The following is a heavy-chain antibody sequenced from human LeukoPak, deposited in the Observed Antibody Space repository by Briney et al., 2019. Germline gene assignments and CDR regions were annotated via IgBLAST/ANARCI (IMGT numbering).Heavy chain of an antibody. CDR2: IYYSGST. Sequence: SETLSLTCTVSGGSISSGSYYWSWIRQPPGKGLEWIGYIYYSGSTNYNPSLKSRVTISVDTTKNQFSLKLSSVTAADTAVYYCARAVVVRNRRYYYYYYMDVWGKGTTVIVSS. V-gene: IGHV4-61*01. CDR1: GGSISSGSYY. J-gene: IGHJ6*03. CDR3: ARAVVVRNRRYYYYYYMDV. D-gene: IGHD2-15*01.